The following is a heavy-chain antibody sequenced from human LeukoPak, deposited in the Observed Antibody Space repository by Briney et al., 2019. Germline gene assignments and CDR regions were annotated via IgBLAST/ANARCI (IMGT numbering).Heavy chain of an antibody. CDR3: ARYYYDSSGYSTADTDY. CDR1: GYSISSGYY. CDR2: IYHSGGT. V-gene: IGHV4-38-2*01. D-gene: IGHD3-22*01. J-gene: IGHJ4*02. Sequence: PSETLSLTCAVSGYSISSGYYWGWIRQPPGKGREWIGSIYHSGGTYYNPSLKSRVTISVDTSKNQFSLKLSSETAADTAVYYCARYYYDSSGYSTADTDYWGQGTLVTVSS.